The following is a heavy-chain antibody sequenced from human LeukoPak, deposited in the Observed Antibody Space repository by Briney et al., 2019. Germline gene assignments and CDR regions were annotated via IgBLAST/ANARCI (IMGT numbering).Heavy chain of an antibody. D-gene: IGHD1-26*01. CDR3: ARINRGSYSTSDY. V-gene: IGHV3-21*01. J-gene: IGHJ4*02. CDR2: ISSSSSYI. Sequence: PSETLSLTCNVSDGSIRSYYWSWIRQAPGKGLEWVSSISSSSSYIYYADSVKGRFTISRDNAKNSLYLQMNSLRAEDTAVYYCARINRGSYSTSDYWGQGTLVTVSS. CDR1: DGSIRSYY.